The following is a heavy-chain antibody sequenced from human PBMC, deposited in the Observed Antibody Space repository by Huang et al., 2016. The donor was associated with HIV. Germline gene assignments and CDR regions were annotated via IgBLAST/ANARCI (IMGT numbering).Heavy chain of an antibody. J-gene: IGHJ5*02. CDR2: IIPIFGTA. V-gene: IGHV1-69*13. D-gene: IGHD5-18*01. CDR1: GGTFSSYA. Sequence: QVLLVQSGAEARKPGSSVKVSCTAFGGTFSSYAISWVRQAPGQGLEWMGGIIPIFGTANYTQKFQVRVTITGDESTNTGYMELTRLTSEDTAVYYCARTAYSYGFRQGYNWFDPWGQGTPVTVSS. CDR3: ARTAYSYGFRQGYNWFDP.